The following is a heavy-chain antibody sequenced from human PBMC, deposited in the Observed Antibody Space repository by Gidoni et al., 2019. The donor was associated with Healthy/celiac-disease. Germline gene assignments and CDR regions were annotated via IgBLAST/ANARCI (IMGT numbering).Heavy chain of an antibody. Sequence: QVQLQESCPGLVKPSRTLSLTCTVSGGSISSGGSYWSWIRQHPGKGLEWIGYIYYSGSTYYNPSLKSRVTISVDTSKNQFSLKLSSVTAADTAVYYCARERVECSGGSCYRYFDYWGQGTLVTVSS. D-gene: IGHD2-15*01. V-gene: IGHV4-31*03. J-gene: IGHJ4*02. CDR3: ARERVECSGGSCYRYFDY. CDR2: IYYSGST. CDR1: GGSISSGGSY.